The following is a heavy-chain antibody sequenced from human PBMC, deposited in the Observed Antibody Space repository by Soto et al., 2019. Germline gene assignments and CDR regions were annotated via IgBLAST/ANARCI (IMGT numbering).Heavy chain of an antibody. Sequence: SETLSLTCTVSGDSVNTGDRYWSWIRQPPGKALEWIAYIYSSGSTKYNPSLKSRVTISRDTSKNQFSLKMTSVTAEDTAVYYCARSGGGSGWLGGQGTLFTVCS. CDR3: ARSGGGSGWL. V-gene: IGHV4-61*08. CDR2: IYSSGST. J-gene: IGHJ4*02. CDR1: GDSVNTGDRY. D-gene: IGHD6-19*01.